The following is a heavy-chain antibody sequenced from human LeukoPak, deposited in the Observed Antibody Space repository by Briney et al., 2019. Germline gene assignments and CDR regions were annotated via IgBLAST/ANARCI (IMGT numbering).Heavy chain of an antibody. Sequence: GGSLRLSCAASGFSFSAYGMHWVRQAPGKGLEWVALIWHDGSNKYYADSVKGRFSISRDNSNNTLYLQMNSLRAEDTAVYYCARDRGTNGDYHRGYFDYWGQGTLVTVSS. CDR3: ARDRGTNGDYHRGYFDY. V-gene: IGHV3-33*01. CDR2: IWHDGSNK. J-gene: IGHJ4*02. D-gene: IGHD1-1*01. CDR1: GFSFSAYG.